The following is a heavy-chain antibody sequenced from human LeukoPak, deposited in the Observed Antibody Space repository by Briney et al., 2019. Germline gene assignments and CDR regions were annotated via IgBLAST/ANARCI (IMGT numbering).Heavy chain of an antibody. D-gene: IGHD3-3*01. Sequence: GGSLRLSCAASGFTFSSYGMSWVRQAPGKGLEWVSAISGSGGSTYYADSVKGRFTISRDNSKNTLYLQMNSLRAEDTAVYYCAKDLVDYDFWSGYSPIGDFDYWGQGTLVTVSS. J-gene: IGHJ4*02. CDR1: GFTFSSYG. V-gene: IGHV3-23*01. CDR3: AKDLVDYDFWSGYSPIGDFDY. CDR2: ISGSGGST.